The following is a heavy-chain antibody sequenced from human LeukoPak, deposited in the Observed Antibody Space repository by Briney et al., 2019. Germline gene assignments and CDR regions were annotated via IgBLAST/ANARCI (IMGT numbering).Heavy chain of an antibody. CDR2: INSDGSST. CDR1: GFTFSSYW. Sequence: GGSLRLSCAASGFTFSSYWMHWVHQAPGKGLVWVSRINSDGSSTSYADSVKGRFTISRDNAKNTLYLQMNSLRAEDTAVYYCARDRSTGEEDYWGQGTLVTVSS. V-gene: IGHV3-74*01. CDR3: ARDRSTGEEDY. J-gene: IGHJ4*02. D-gene: IGHD7-27*01.